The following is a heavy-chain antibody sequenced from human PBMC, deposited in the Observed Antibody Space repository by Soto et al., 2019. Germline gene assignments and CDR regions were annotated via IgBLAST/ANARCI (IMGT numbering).Heavy chain of an antibody. CDR3: ARRYGGNFDY. D-gene: IGHD3-16*01. Sequence: SETLSLTFTVSGGSISSYCCSWIRQPPGKGLEWIGYIYYSGSTNYNPSLKSRVTISVDTSKNQFSLKLSSVTAADTAVYYCARRYGGNFDYWGQGTLVTVS. CDR1: GGSISSYC. J-gene: IGHJ4*02. CDR2: IYYSGST. V-gene: IGHV4-59*01.